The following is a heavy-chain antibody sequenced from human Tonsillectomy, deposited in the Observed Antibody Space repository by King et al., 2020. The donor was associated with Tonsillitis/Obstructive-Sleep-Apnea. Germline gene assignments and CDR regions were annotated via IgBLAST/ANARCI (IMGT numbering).Heavy chain of an antibody. V-gene: IGHV3-66*01. CDR1: GFTVSSNC. CDR2: IYSGGST. J-gene: IGHJ4*02. D-gene: IGHD5-24*01. Sequence: VQLVESGGGLAQRGGSLRLSCAASGFTVSSNCTSWVRQAPGKGLEWVSVIYSGGSTSYADPVKGRFTISRDNSKNTMYLQMNSLRAEDTAVYYCARDRRGMASNYYFDYWGQGTLVTVSS. CDR3: ARDRRGMASNYYFDY.